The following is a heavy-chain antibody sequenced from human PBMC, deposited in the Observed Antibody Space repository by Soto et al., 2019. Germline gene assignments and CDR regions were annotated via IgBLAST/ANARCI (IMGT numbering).Heavy chain of an antibody. J-gene: IGHJ3*02. D-gene: IGHD3-9*01. CDR1: GFTFSSYA. CDR3: AKDHYDILTGYYQYAFDI. CDR2: ISGSGGST. V-gene: IGHV3-23*01. Sequence: GGSLRLSCAASGFTFSSYAMSWVRQAPGKGLEWVSAISGSGGSTYYADSVKGRFTISRDNSKNTLYLQMNSLRAEDTAVYYCAKDHYDILTGYYQYAFDIWGQGTMVTVSS.